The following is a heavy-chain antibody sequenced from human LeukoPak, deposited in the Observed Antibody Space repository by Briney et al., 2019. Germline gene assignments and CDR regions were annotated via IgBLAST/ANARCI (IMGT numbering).Heavy chain of an antibody. J-gene: IGHJ4*02. Sequence: GASVKVSCKASGYTFTGYYMHWVRQAPGQGLEWMGWINPNSGGTNYAQKFQGRVTMTRDTSISTAYMELSRLRSDDTAVYYCARGRIAGTYYYDSSGYPTFNYWGQGTLVTVSS. CDR2: INPNSGGT. CDR3: ARGRIAGTYYYDSSGYPTFNY. D-gene: IGHD3-22*01. V-gene: IGHV1-2*02. CDR1: GYTFTGYY.